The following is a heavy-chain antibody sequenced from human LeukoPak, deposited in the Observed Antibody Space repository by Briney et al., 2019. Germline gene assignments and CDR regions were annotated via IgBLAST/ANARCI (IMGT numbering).Heavy chain of an antibody. J-gene: IGHJ4*02. CDR1: GFTFSNAW. CDR2: IKPNAGEQ. V-gene: IGHV3-7*01. Sequence: GGSLRLSCAASGFTFSNAWMSWVRQAPGKGLEWVANIKPNAGEQYYVDSVKGRFTISRDNAKNSLYLQMNSLTAEDTAVYYCVREMATPKDYWGQGTLVTVSS. D-gene: IGHD5-24*01. CDR3: VREMATPKDY.